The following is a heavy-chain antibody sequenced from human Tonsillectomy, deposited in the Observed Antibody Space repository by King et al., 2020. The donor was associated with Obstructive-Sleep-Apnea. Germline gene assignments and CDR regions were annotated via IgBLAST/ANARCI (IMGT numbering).Heavy chain of an antibody. J-gene: IGHJ4*02. CDR3: AKGEWSSRSIDY. D-gene: IGHD6-13*01. CDR2: ISWNERDK. V-gene: IGHV3-30*18. Sequence: QLVQSGGGVVQPGTSLRLSCAASGFSFSTRDIHWVRQAPGKGLEWVALISWNERDKYYADSVKGRLNISRDNSKNTLYLEMNGLRAEDTAAYYCAKGEWSSRSIDYWGQGTLVTVSS. CDR1: GFSFSTRD.